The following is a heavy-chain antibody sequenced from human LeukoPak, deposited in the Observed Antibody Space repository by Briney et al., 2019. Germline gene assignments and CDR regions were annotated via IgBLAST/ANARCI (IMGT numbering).Heavy chain of an antibody. J-gene: IGHJ4*02. V-gene: IGHV3-43*01. D-gene: IGHD6-13*01. CDR2: ISWDGGST. Sequence: GGSLRLSCAASGFTFDDYTMHWVRQAPGKGLEWVSLISWDGGSTYYADSVKGRFTISRDNSKTSLYLQMNSLRTEDTALYYCAKDFGGSSWYFLAFDYWGQGTLVTVSS. CDR3: AKDFGGSSWYFLAFDY. CDR1: GFTFDDYT.